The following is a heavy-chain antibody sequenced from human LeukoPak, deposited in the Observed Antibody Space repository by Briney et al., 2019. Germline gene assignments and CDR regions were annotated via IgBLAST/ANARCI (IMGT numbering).Heavy chain of an antibody. CDR3: ARDSGTFDY. V-gene: IGHV4-30-2*01. CDR1: GGSISSGGYS. CDR2: IYHSGST. D-gene: IGHD3-10*01. J-gene: IGHJ4*02. Sequence: SETLSLTCAVSGGSISSGGYSWSWIWQPPGKGLEWIGYIYHSGSTYYNPSLKSRVTISVDRSKNQFSLKLSSVTAADTAVYYCARDSGTFDYWGQGTLVTVSS.